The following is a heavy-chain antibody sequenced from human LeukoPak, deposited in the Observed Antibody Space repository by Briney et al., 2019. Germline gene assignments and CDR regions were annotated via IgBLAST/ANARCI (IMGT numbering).Heavy chain of an antibody. J-gene: IGHJ4*02. CDR3: ARGLAVGYCTNGVCLPLDY. V-gene: IGHV1-69*04. CDR2: IIPILGIA. CDR1: GGTFSSYA. D-gene: IGHD2-8*01. Sequence: ASVKVSCKASGGTFSSYAISWVRQAPGQGLEWMGRIIPILGIANYAQKFQGRVTITADKSTSTAYMELSSLRSEDTAVYYCARGLAVGYCTNGVCLPLDYWGQGTLVTVSS.